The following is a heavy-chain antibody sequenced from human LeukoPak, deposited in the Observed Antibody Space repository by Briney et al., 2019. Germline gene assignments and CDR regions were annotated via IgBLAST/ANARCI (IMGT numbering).Heavy chain of an antibody. CDR2: ISSNGGST. Sequence: GGSLRLSCAASGFTFSSYAMHWVRQAPGEGLEYVSAISSNGGSTYYANSVKGRFTISRDNSKNTLYLQMGSLRAEDMAVYYCARDRDSSGYYYYFDYWGQGTLVTVSS. D-gene: IGHD3-22*01. V-gene: IGHV3-64*01. J-gene: IGHJ4*02. CDR3: ARDRDSSGYYYYFDY. CDR1: GFTFSSYA.